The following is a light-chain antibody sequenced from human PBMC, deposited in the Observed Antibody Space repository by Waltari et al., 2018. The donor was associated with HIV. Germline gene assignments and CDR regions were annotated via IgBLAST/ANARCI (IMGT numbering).Light chain of an antibody. J-gene: IGKJ2*01. CDR2: GAS. CDR1: PSVSSN. CDR3: QQYNNWPPEYT. V-gene: IGKV3-15*01. Sequence: EIVMTQSPATLSVSPGERATLSCRASPSVSSNLAWYQQKPGQAPRLLIYGASTRATGIPARFSGSGSGTEFTLTISSLQSEDFAVYYCQQYNNWPPEYTFGQGTKLEI.